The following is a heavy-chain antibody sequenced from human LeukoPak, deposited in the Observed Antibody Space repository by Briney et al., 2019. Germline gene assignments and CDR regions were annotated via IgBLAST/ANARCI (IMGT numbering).Heavy chain of an antibody. CDR1: GGSFSGYY. Sequence: SETLSLTCAVYGGSFSGYYWSWIRQPPGKGLEWIGEINHSGSTNYNPSLKSRVTISVDTSKNQFSLKLSSVTAAGTAVHYCASTGIIAAAGIDPWGQGTLVTVSS. CDR2: INHSGST. CDR3: ASTGIIAAAGIDP. J-gene: IGHJ5*02. V-gene: IGHV4-34*01. D-gene: IGHD6-13*01.